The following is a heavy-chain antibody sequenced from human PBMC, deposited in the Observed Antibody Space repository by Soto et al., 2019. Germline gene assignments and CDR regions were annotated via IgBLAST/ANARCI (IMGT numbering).Heavy chain of an antibody. V-gene: IGHV1-8*01. Sequence: ASVKVSCKASGYTFTSYDIYWVRQATGQGLEWMGWMNPNTGNSGYAQKLQGRVTMTSDTSISTAHMELSSLRSEDTAVYYCARRAETNGWNGFGADKYYFDFWGQGTLVTVSS. D-gene: IGHD1-1*01. J-gene: IGHJ4*02. CDR1: GYTFTSYD. CDR3: ARRAETNGWNGFGADKYYFDF. CDR2: MNPNTGNS.